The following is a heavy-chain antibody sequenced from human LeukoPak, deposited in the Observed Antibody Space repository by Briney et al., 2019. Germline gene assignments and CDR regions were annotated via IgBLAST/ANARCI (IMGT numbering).Heavy chain of an antibody. CDR3: AKHSRGCGRTSCYNFDF. Sequence: SETLSLTCAVSGYSISSGYYWGWIREPPGKGLEWIGSIYHSGSTYYNPSLKSRVTISLDTSKNQFSLKLSSVTAADTAVYYCAKHSRGCGRTSCYNFDFWGQGALVTVSS. CDR1: GYSISSGYY. D-gene: IGHD2-2*02. J-gene: IGHJ4*02. V-gene: IGHV4-38-2*01. CDR2: IYHSGST.